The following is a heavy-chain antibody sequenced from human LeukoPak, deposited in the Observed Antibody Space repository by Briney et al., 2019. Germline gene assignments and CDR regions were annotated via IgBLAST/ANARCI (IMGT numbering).Heavy chain of an antibody. J-gene: IGHJ4*02. Sequence: ASVKVSCXASGYTFTGYYMHWVRQAPGQGLEWMGWINPNSGGTNYAQKFQGRVTMTRDTSISTAYMELSRLRSDDTAVYYCARGYYDSSGYYYFDYWGQGTLVTVSS. CDR1: GYTFTGYY. CDR3: ARGYYDSSGYYYFDY. CDR2: INPNSGGT. V-gene: IGHV1-2*02. D-gene: IGHD3-22*01.